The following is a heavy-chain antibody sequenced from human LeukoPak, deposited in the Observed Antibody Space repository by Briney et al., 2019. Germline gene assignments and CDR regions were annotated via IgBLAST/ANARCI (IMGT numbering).Heavy chain of an antibody. Sequence: GGSLRLSCAASGATFRSYGMHWVRQAPGNGLEWVALISSDGNDKLYGDSVRGRFTISRDDSKSTLYLQMNSLRAEDTAVYYCTTKVIRGNSGDDYDDWGQGTLVTVSS. V-gene: IGHV3-30*03. D-gene: IGHD5-12*01. CDR1: GATFRSYG. CDR2: ISSDGNDK. CDR3: TTKVIRGNSGDDYDD. J-gene: IGHJ4*02.